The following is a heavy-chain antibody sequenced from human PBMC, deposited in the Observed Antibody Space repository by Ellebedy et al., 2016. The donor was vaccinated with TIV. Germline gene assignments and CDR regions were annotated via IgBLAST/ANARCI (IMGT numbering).Heavy chain of an antibody. CDR1: GYTFSSYG. V-gene: IGHV1-18*03. CDR3: ARAIVIFGVEIARLDS. Sequence: AASVKVSCKTSGYTFSSYGLGGAREAPGQGREWMGWISGKNNNTTYAQKFQGRMTLTTDTSTTTAYMELRGLTSDDMAIYYCARAIVIFGVEIARLDSWGQGTLVTVSS. J-gene: IGHJ4*02. D-gene: IGHD3/OR15-3a*01. CDR2: ISGKNNNT.